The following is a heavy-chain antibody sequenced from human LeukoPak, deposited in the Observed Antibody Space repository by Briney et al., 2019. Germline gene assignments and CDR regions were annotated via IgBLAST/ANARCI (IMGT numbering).Heavy chain of an antibody. J-gene: IGHJ4*02. CDR3: ARKGEHYGDYAY. CDR2: ILPNTGGT. Sequence: GASVKVSCKASGYTFTGYFLHWVRQAPGQGLEWMGWILPNTGGTHYAQKFQGRVTVTRDTSISTAYMEVSRLTSDDTAVYYCARKGEHYGDYAYWGQGTLVTVSS. CDR1: GYTFTGYF. V-gene: IGHV1-2*02. D-gene: IGHD4-17*01.